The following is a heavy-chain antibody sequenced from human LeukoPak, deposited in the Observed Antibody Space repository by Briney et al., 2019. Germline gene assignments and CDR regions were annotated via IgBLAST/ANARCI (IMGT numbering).Heavy chain of an antibody. CDR1: GFTFSSYW. CDR3: ARVRRYCSSTSCMYYFDY. D-gene: IGHD2-2*01. Sequence: GGSLRLSCAASGFTFSSYWMHWVRQAPGKGLVWVSRINSDGSSTSYADSVKGRFTISRDNAKNTLYLQMNSLRAEDTAVYYCARVRRYCSSTSCMYYFDYWGQGTLATVSS. CDR2: INSDGSST. J-gene: IGHJ4*02. V-gene: IGHV3-74*01.